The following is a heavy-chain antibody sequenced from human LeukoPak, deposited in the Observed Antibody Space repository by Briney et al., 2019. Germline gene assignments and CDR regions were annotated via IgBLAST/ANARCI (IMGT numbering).Heavy chain of an antibody. V-gene: IGHV4-4*09. J-gene: IGHJ4*02. CDR2: IYTSGST. Sequence: KPSENLSLTCTVSGGSISSYYWSWIRQPPGKGLEWIGYIYTSGSTNYNPSLKSRVTISVDTSKNQFSLKLSSVTAADTAVYYCARHDSSGYRDYWGQGTLVTVSS. CDR3: ARHDSSGYRDY. CDR1: GGSISSYY. D-gene: IGHD3-22*01.